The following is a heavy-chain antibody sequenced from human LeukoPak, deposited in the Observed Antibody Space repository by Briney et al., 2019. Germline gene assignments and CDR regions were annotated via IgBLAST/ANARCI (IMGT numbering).Heavy chain of an antibody. Sequence: SETLSLTCTVCGGSISSYYWSWIRQPAGKGLEWIGRIYTSGSTNYNPSLKSRVTMSVDTSKNQFSLKLSSVTAADTAVYYCARSSSNIATKHDNAFDIWGQGTMVTVSS. CDR2: IYTSGST. CDR3: ARSSSNIATKHDNAFDI. J-gene: IGHJ3*02. D-gene: IGHD6-13*01. V-gene: IGHV4-4*07. CDR1: GGSISSYY.